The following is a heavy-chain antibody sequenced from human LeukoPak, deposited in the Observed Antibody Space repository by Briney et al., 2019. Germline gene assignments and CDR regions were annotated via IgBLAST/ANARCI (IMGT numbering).Heavy chain of an antibody. D-gene: IGHD3-10*01. J-gene: IGHJ5*01. CDR2: ISNDGTST. CDR1: GVTFSSHS. V-gene: IGHV3-74*01. Sequence: GGSLRLSCAASGVTFSSHSMHWVRQAPGKGLVWVSGISNDGTSTTYADSVKGRFTISRDNAKNTLYLQMHSLRAEDTAVYSCARGWFGPDSCGQGTLVTVSS. CDR3: ARGWFGPDS.